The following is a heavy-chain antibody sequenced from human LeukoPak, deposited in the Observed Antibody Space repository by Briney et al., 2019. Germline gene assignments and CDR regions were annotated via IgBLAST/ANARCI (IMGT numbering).Heavy chain of an antibody. D-gene: IGHD1/OR15-1a*01. Sequence: GGSLRLSCAASGFTFSNWAITWVRQAPGMGLEWVSSISGDGGGTYYADSVKGRFTVSRDNFKNTLYLEINRLRVEDTAVYYCAKWAGSGEQTKRYFGPFDFWGQGTLVTVSS. CDR2: ISGDGGGT. CDR3: AKWAGSGEQTKRYFGPFDF. CDR1: GFTFSNWA. J-gene: IGHJ4*02. V-gene: IGHV3-23*01.